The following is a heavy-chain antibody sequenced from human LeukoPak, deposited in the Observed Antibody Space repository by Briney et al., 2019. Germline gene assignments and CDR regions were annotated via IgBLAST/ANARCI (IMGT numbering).Heavy chain of an antibody. CDR3: ARESPIAVAGN. D-gene: IGHD6-19*01. J-gene: IGHJ4*02. CDR1: GFTVSSNY. CDR2: ISDSGGKT. Sequence: GGSLRLSCAASGFTVSSNYMSWVRQAPGKGLEWVSAISDSGGKTYYADSVKGRFTISRDNSKSTLYLQMNSLRAEDTALYYCARESPIAVAGNWGQGTLVTVSS. V-gene: IGHV3-23*01.